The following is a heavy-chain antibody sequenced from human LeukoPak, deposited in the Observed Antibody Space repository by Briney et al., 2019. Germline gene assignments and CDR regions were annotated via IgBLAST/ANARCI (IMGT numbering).Heavy chain of an antibody. CDR3: ARDAQRGFDYSNSLQY. CDR1: GFTFNHYG. CDR2: IWSGGTNR. J-gene: IGHJ4*02. Sequence: GGSLTLSCAATGFTFNHYGMHWVRQAPGKGLEWVAVIWSGGTNRYYADSVKGRFAISRADSRNTVYLQMNSLRPEDTGIYYCARDAQRGFDYSNSLQYWGQGTPVTVST. V-gene: IGHV3-33*01. D-gene: IGHD4-11*01.